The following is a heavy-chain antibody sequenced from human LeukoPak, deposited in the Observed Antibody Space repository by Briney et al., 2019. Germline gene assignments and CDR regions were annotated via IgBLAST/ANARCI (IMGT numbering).Heavy chain of an antibody. D-gene: IGHD4-23*01. J-gene: IGHJ4*02. Sequence: SETLSLTCTVSGGSISSGSYYWTWIRQPAGKGLEWIGRIYRSGSTNYNPSLKSRVTISVDTSKNQFSLKLTSMTAADTAVHYCARVRAVVTPWVFDYWGQGTLVTVSS. CDR3: ARVRAVVTPWVFDY. V-gene: IGHV4-61*02. CDR2: IYRSGST. CDR1: GGSISSGSYY.